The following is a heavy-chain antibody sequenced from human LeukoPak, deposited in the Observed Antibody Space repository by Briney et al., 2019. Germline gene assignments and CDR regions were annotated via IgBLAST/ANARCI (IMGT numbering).Heavy chain of an antibody. CDR1: GLTFSSYA. CDR2: ISGSGGST. V-gene: IGHV3-23*01. Sequence: PGGSLRLSCAASGLTFSSYAMSWVRQAPGKGLEWVSSISGSGGSTYYSDSVKGRFTISRDNSKNTLYLQLNSLRAEDTAVYYCAKDRSIGWYDAFDIWGQGTMVIVSS. J-gene: IGHJ3*02. D-gene: IGHD6-19*01. CDR3: AKDRSIGWYDAFDI.